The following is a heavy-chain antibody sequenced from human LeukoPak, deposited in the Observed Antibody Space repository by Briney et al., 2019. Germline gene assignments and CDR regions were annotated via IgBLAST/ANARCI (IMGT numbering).Heavy chain of an antibody. CDR3: ARRGNMSSHAFDI. CDR1: GFSFSDSY. D-gene: IGHD2/OR15-2a*01. V-gene: IGHV3-11*01. Sequence: GGSLRLSCAASGFSFSDSYMSWIRQAPGQGLEWLSYIKSSDTSTFYADSVKGRFTVSRDNAKNSLYLQMNSLRAEDTAVYYCARRGNMSSHAFDIWGQGAVVTVSS. J-gene: IGHJ3*02. CDR2: IKSSDTST.